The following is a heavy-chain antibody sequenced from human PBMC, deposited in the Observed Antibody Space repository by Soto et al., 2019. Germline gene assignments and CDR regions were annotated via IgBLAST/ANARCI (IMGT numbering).Heavy chain of an antibody. CDR2: VYHTGST. D-gene: IGHD2-15*01. J-gene: IGHJ4*02. V-gene: IGHV4-4*02. CDR3: ATLPPRIVVVVLPIPS. CDR1: GGSISSTNW. Sequence: QVQLQQSGPRLARPSGTLSLTCVVSGGSISSTNWWTWVRQTPGKGLEWIGEVYHTGSTKYNPSLKNRVTTSLAKSNNQFSLMLKSVTAADTAVYYCATLPPRIVVVVLPIPSWGQGTLVTVSS.